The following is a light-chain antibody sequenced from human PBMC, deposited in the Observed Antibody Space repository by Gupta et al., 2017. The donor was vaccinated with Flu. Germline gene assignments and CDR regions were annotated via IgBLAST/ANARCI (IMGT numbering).Light chain of an antibody. CDR1: QNIGTW. CDR2: RTS. V-gene: IGKV1-5*03. J-gene: IGKJ1*01. Sequence: DIQMTQSPSNLSASVGERVTITCRPSQNIGTWLAWYQQKAGRVPSLLIYRTSYLEIGVPSRFSGSGSGTYFTLTISSLQPDDFATYYCQRYDTRWTFGQGTRVEMK. CDR3: QRYDTRWT.